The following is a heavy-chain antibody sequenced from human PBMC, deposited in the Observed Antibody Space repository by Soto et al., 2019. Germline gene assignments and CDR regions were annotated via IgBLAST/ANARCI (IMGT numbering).Heavy chain of an antibody. CDR3: ARRLARGVIGWFDP. V-gene: IGHV4-39*02. J-gene: IGHJ5*02. CDR1: GGSISSPSHY. Sequence: PSETLSLTCTISGGSISSPSHYWGWVRQPPGKGLEWIGSIFYTGRTYYAPSLKSRVTISVDTSKNHLSLDLSSVTAADTAVYYCARRLARGVIGWFDPWGQGTLVTVSS. CDR2: IFYTGRT. D-gene: IGHD3-10*01.